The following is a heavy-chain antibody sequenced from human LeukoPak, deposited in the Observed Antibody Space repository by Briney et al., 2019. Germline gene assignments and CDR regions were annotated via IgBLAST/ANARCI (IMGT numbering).Heavy chain of an antibody. V-gene: IGHV3-21*04. CDR2: ISYTGTYI. D-gene: IGHD1-26*01. CDR1: GFTFSSYA. CDR3: VRDRGTYRPIDY. J-gene: IGHJ4*02. Sequence: GRSLRLSCAASGFTFSSYAMSWVRQASGKGLEWVSSISYTGTYIYYADSVKGRFTISRDNAQNSLYLQMNSLKAEDTAIYYCVRDRGTYRPIDYWGQGTLVTVSS.